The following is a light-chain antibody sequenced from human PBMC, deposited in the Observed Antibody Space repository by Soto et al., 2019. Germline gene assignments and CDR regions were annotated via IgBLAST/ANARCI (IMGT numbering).Light chain of an antibody. V-gene: IGKV3-20*01. CDR2: GAF. CDR3: QQYGSSPVT. CDR1: QSVSSY. J-gene: IGKJ1*01. Sequence: EIVLTQSPATLSLSPWERATLSCRASQSVSSYLAWYQQKPGQAPRFLIYGAFSRATGIPDRFSGSGSGADFTLTISRREPEDFAVYYCQQYGSSPVTFGQGTKVDIK.